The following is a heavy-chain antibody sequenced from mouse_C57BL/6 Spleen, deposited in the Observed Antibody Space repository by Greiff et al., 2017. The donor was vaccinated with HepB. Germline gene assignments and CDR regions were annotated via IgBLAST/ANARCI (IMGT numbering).Heavy chain of an antibody. CDR1: GYTFTSYW. CDR3: APIYDGYLRGFAY. J-gene: IGHJ3*01. D-gene: IGHD2-3*01. CDR2: INPSSGYT. Sequence: QVQLQQSGAELAKPGASVKLSCKASGYTFTSYWMHWVKQRPGQGLEWIGYINPSSGYTKYNQKFKDKATLTADKSSSTAYMQLSSLTYVDSAVYYCAPIYDGYLRGFAYWGQGTLVTVSA. V-gene: IGHV1-7*01.